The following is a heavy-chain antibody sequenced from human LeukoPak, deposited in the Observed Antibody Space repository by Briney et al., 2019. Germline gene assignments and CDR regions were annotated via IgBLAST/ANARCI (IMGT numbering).Heavy chain of an antibody. CDR3: ARAERYYYDSSGYPPGY. V-gene: IGHV4-4*07. Sequence: SETLSLTCTVSGVSISTYYWNWIRQPAGKGLEWIGRIYTSGSTNYNPSLKSRVTMSVDTSKNQFSLNLTSVTAADTAVYYCARAERYYYDSSGYPPGYWGQGTLVTVSS. CDR2: IYTSGST. J-gene: IGHJ4*02. D-gene: IGHD3-22*01. CDR1: GVSISTYY.